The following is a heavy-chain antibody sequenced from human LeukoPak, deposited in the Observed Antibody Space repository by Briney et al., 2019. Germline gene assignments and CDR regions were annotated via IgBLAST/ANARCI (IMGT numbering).Heavy chain of an antibody. CDR3: VRDDGYYYGSGTYYRH. CDR1: GFTFRSYW. V-gene: IGHV3-74*01. D-gene: IGHD3-10*01. Sequence: GGSLRLSCAASGFTFRSYWMHWVRQAPGKGLVWVPHISGDESRTTYADSVQGRFTISRDNAKNTLYLQMNSLRVEDTAVYYCVRDDGYYYGSGTYYRHWGQGTLVTVSS. CDR2: ISGDESRT. J-gene: IGHJ4*02.